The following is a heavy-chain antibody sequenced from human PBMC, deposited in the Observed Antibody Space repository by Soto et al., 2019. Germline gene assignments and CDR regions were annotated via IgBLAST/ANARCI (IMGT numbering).Heavy chain of an antibody. CDR3: AKDTSGSYDINYYYYYGMDV. CDR2: ISYDGSNK. V-gene: IGHV3-30*18. CDR1: GFTFSSYG. D-gene: IGHD1-26*01. Sequence: GGSLRLSCAASGFTFSSYGMHWVRQAPGKGLEWVAVISYDGSNKYYADSVKGRFTISRDNSKNTLYLQMNSLGAEDTAVYYCAKDTSGSYDINYYYYYGMDVWGQGTTVTVSS. J-gene: IGHJ6*02.